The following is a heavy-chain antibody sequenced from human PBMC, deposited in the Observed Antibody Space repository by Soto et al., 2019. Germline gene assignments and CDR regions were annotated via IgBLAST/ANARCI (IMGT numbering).Heavy chain of an antibody. D-gene: IGHD4-4*01. V-gene: IGHV1-18*01. CDR1: GYTFTSYG. CDR3: ARYSNYYPPYYFDY. CDR2: ISAYNGNT. Sequence: ASAKVSCKASGYTFTSYGISWVRQAPGQGLEWMGWISAYNGNTNYAQKLQGRVTMTTDTSTSTAYMELRSLRSDDTAVYYCARYSNYYPPYYFDYWGQGTLVTVSS. J-gene: IGHJ4*02.